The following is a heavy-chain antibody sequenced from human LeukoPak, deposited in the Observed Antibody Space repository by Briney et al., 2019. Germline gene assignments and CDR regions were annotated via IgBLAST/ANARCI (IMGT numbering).Heavy chain of an antibody. Sequence: ASVKVSCKVSGYTLTELSMHWVRQAPGKGLEWMGGFDPEDGETIYAQKFQGRVTMTEDTSTDTAYMELRSLRSDDTAVYYCARDYQAKKWELLSRRFSSPPEDYWGQGTLVTVSS. D-gene: IGHD1-26*01. V-gene: IGHV1-24*01. J-gene: IGHJ4*02. CDR2: FDPEDGET. CDR1: GYTLTELS. CDR3: ARDYQAKKWELLSRRFSSPPEDY.